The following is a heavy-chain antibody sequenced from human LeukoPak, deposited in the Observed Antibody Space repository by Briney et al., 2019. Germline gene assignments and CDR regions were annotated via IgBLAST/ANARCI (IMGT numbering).Heavy chain of an antibody. J-gene: IGHJ6*02. Sequence: SETLSLTCTVSDGSISTYYWSWIRQPAGKGLEWIGYIYYSGSTNYNPSLKSRVTISVDTSKNQFSLKLSSVTAADTAVYYCARHLSTVNRYYYYGMDVWGQGTTVTVSS. V-gene: IGHV4-59*08. D-gene: IGHD4-17*01. CDR1: DGSISTYY. CDR3: ARHLSTVNRYYYYGMDV. CDR2: IYYSGST.